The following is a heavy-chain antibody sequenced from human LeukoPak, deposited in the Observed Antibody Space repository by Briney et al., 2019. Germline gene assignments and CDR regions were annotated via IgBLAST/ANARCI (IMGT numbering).Heavy chain of an antibody. CDR1: GFTFSDYY. Sequence: GGSLRLSCAASGFTFSDYYMSWIRQAPGKGLEWVSYISSSSSYTNHADSVKGRFTISRDNAKNSLYLQMNSLRAEDTAVYYCARDSGVAVAGTGWFDPWGQGTLVTVSS. V-gene: IGHV3-11*06. CDR2: ISSSSSYT. CDR3: ARDSGVAVAGTGWFDP. D-gene: IGHD6-19*01. J-gene: IGHJ5*02.